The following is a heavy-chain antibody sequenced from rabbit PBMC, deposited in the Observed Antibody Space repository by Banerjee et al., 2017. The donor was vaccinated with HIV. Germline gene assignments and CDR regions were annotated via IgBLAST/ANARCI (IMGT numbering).Heavy chain of an antibody. D-gene: IGHD2-1*01. V-gene: IGHV1S7*01. J-gene: IGHJ4*01. CDR3: ARVYDDYGDLDL. Sequence: VRQAPGKGLEWIGIIYADKGSTDYASWVNGRFTSSSDNAQNTVDLQMNSLTAADTATYFCARVYDDYGDLDLWGPGTLVTVS. CDR2: IYADKGST.